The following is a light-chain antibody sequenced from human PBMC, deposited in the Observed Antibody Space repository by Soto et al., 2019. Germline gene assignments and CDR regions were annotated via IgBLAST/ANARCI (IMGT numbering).Light chain of an antibody. J-gene: IGLJ3*02. V-gene: IGLV2-14*01. Sequence: QSALTQPASVSGSPGQSITISCTGTSSDVGAYNYVYWFQQHPGKAPRLIIYDVSNRPSGVSNRFSGSKSGNTASLTISGLQAEDEADYYCSSYTTSTTGVFGGGTQLTVL. CDR1: SSDVGAYNY. CDR3: SSYTTSTTGV. CDR2: DVS.